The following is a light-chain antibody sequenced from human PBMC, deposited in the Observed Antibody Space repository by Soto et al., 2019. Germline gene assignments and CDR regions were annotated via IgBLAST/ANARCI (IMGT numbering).Light chain of an antibody. J-gene: IGKJ5*01. CDR3: QQLNIDSYPIT. CDR2: AAS. CDR1: QGISSY. Sequence: IQLTQSPSSLSASVGDRVTITCRANQGISSYLAWYQQKPGKAPKLLIKAASRLQTGVPSRFSGSGSGTDFTLTISGLQPDDFATYYCQQLNIDSYPITFGQGTRLELK. V-gene: IGKV1-9*01.